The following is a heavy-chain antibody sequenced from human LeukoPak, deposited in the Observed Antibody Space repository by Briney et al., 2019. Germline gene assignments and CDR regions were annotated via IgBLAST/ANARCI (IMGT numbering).Heavy chain of an antibody. Sequence: GGSLRLSCAVSGFTVNSYSMNWVRQAPGKGLEWVSHIGVSGGSVYADSVKGRFTISRDNAKNSVYMQMNSLRAEDTAVYYCASVGGPWGRKSWDYWGQGTLVTVSS. CDR2: IGVSGGSV. CDR3: ASVGGPWGRKSWDY. D-gene: IGHD1-14*01. CDR1: GFTVNSYS. J-gene: IGHJ4*02. V-gene: IGHV3-48*03.